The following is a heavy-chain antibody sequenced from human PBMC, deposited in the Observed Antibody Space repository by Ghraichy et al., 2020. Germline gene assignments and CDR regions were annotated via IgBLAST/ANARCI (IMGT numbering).Heavy chain of an antibody. CDR1: GYTLTELS. J-gene: IGHJ6*02. V-gene: IGHV1-24*01. CDR2: FDPEDGET. CDR3: ATGFLYYDFWSGYAINYYYYGMDG. D-gene: IGHD3-3*01. Sequence: ASVKVSCKVSGYTLTELSMHWVRQAPGKGLEWMGGFDPEDGETIYAQKFQGRVTMTEDTSTDTAYMELSSLRSEDTAVYYCATGFLYYDFWSGYAINYYYYGMDGWGQGTTVTVSS.